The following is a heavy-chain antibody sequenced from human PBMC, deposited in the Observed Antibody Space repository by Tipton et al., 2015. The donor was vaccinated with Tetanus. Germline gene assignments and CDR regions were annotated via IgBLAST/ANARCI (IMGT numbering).Heavy chain of an antibody. Sequence: SLRLSCAASGFIFSSYGIHWVRQAPGKGLEWVAVSWYDGTDQYYADSVKGRFTLSRDNSKNTLYLEMNSLRAGDTALYYCARGADCSGGSCFSGDFDNWGPGTQVTVSS. D-gene: IGHD2-15*01. J-gene: IGHJ4*02. V-gene: IGHV3-33*01. CDR3: ARGADCSGGSCFSGDFDN. CDR1: GFIFSSYG. CDR2: SWYDGTDQ.